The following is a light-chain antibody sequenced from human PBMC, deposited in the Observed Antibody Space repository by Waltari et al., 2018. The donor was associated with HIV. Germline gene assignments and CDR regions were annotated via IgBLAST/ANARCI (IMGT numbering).Light chain of an antibody. CDR1: SPNIVTHY. V-gene: IGLV1-47*01. J-gene: IGLJ2*01. CDR2: HPN. Sequence: QSVLTQPPSASGTPVQRVTISCSGSSPNIVTHYVSWYKQFPGTAPELVAYHPNPRPLGVPDRFSGSKSGTSASLAISGLRSEDEADYYCAAWDDSRSAWLFGGGTRLNVL. CDR3: AAWDDSRSAWL.